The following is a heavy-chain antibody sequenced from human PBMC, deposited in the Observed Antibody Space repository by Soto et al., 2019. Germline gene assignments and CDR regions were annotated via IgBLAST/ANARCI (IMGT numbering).Heavy chain of an antibody. CDR2: ISYDGSNK. Sequence: PGGSLRLSCAASGFTFSSYGMHWVRQAPGKGLEWVAVISYDGSNKYYADSVKGRFTISRDNSKNTLYLQMNSLRAEDTAVYYCAKDLVNYDFWSGPSTPWGQETLVTVSS. D-gene: IGHD3-3*01. V-gene: IGHV3-30*18. J-gene: IGHJ5*02. CDR1: GFTFSSYG. CDR3: AKDLVNYDFWSGPSTP.